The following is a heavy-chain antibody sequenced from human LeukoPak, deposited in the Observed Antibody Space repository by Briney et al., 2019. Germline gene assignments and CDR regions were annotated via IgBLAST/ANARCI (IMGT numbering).Heavy chain of an antibody. J-gene: IGHJ5*02. Sequence: GGALRLSCAASGFTFSNYDMSWVRQGPGKGLEWVSSISDSGGSTYYADSVKGRFTISRDNSKNTLYLQMTNLRAADTAVYYCAKDLSRAVAADWFDPWDQGSLVTVSS. CDR1: GFTFSNYD. V-gene: IGHV3-23*01. D-gene: IGHD6-19*01. CDR3: AKDLSRAVAADWFDP. CDR2: ISDSGGST.